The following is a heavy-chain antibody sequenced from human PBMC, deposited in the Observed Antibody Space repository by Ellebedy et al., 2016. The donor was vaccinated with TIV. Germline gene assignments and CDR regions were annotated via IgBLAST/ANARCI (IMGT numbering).Heavy chain of an antibody. Sequence: GESLKISCVGSGFTFSSYWMSWVRQAPGKGLEWVAGIKQDGSAIHYMDSARGRFIISRDNAKNSMYLQMNSLRVEEPGVYYCATQWELYDWGQGTTVTVSS. CDR1: GFTFSSYW. D-gene: IGHD1-26*01. CDR2: IKQDGSAI. CDR3: ATQWELYD. J-gene: IGHJ4*02. V-gene: IGHV3-7*01.